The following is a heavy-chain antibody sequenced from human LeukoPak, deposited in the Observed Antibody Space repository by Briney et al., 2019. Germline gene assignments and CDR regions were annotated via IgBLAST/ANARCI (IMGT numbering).Heavy chain of an antibody. CDR1: GFSVRGKF. J-gene: IGHJ4*02. Sequence: PGGSLRLSCAASGFSVRGKFMSWFRQAPGKGLEWVSIIHYDGKIRYAGSVGGRFTIYRDDSENTLFLQMNSLRVDDTAVYFCASGDGYLQPYWGQGTLVTVSS. CDR3: ASGDGYLQPY. CDR2: IHYDGKI. V-gene: IGHV3-53*01. D-gene: IGHD2-21*01.